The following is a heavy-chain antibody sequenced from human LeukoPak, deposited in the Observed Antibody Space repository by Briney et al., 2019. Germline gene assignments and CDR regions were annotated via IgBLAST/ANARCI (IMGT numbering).Heavy chain of an antibody. Sequence: GGSLRLSCAASGFILSNYWMTWVRQAPGKGLEYVANVNQGGNEKYYVDSVKGRFSISKDNDKNSVFLQMNSLRAQGTAVYYCARRHHFGFLDSWGQGTLVTVSS. J-gene: IGHJ4*02. CDR2: VNQGGNEK. CDR3: ARRHHFGFLDS. D-gene: IGHD3-10*01. V-gene: IGHV3-7*04. CDR1: GFILSNYW.